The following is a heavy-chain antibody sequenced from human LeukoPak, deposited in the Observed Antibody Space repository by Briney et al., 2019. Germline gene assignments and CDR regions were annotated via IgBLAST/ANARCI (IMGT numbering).Heavy chain of an antibody. CDR1: GFTFTSSA. D-gene: IGHD6-6*01. CDR3: AADRIAARRFDY. J-gene: IGHJ4*02. Sequence: GASVTVSCKASGFTFTSSAVQWVRQARGQRLEWIGWIVVVSGNTNYAQKFQERVTITRDMSTSTAYMELSSLRSEDTAMYYCAADRIAARRFDYWGQGTLVTVSS. CDR2: IVVVSGNT. V-gene: IGHV1-58*01.